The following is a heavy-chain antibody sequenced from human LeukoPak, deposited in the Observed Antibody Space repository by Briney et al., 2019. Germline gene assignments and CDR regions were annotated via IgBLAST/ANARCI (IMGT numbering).Heavy chain of an antibody. CDR2: INHSGST. J-gene: IGHJ5*02. V-gene: IGHV4-34*01. Sequence: PSETLSLTCAVYGGSFSGYYWSWIRQPPGKGLEWIGEINHSGSTNYNPSLKSRVTISVDTSKNQFSLKLSSVTAADTAIYYCARLLAARPDEDRWGQGTLVTVSS. CDR3: ARLLAARPDEDR. CDR1: GGSFSGYY. D-gene: IGHD6-6*01.